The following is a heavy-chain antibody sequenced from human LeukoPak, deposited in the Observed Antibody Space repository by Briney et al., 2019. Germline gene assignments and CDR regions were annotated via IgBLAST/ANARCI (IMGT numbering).Heavy chain of an antibody. V-gene: IGHV1-8*01. D-gene: IGHD6-13*01. J-gene: IGHJ4*02. Sequence: ASVKVSCQASGYTFTSYDINWVRQATGQGLEWMGWTNPNSGNTGYAQKFQGRVTMTRNTSISTAYMELSSLRSEDTAVYYCARGRGIAAAGDFDYWGQGTLVTVSS. CDR1: GYTFTSYD. CDR2: TNPNSGNT. CDR3: ARGRGIAAAGDFDY.